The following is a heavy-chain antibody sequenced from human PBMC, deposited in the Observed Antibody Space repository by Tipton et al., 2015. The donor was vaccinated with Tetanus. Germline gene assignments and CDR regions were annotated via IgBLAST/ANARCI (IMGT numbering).Heavy chain of an antibody. CDR1: GASMSSSSYY. V-gene: IGHV4-39*01. D-gene: IGHD4-17*01. Sequence: TLSLTCNVSGASMSSSSYYWDWIRQPPGKGLEWIGSIYYSGSSYYNPSLESRVTISLDTSKNRFSLKLTSVTAADAAVYYCARPSTTVTPRAFDVWGLGTLVTVSS. CDR3: ARPSTTVTPRAFDV. J-gene: IGHJ4*02. CDR2: IYYSGSS.